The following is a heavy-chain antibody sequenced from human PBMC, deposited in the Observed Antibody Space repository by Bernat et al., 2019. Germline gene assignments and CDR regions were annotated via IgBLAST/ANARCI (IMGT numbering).Heavy chain of an antibody. J-gene: IGHJ4*02. CDR1: GFTFSSYG. CDR2: ISYDGSNK. Sequence: QVQLVESGGGVVQPGRSLRLSCAASGFTFSSYGMHWVRQAPGKGLEWVAVISYDGSNKYYADSVKGRFTISRDNSKNTLYLQMNSLRAEDTAVYYCAKGKIVVVAAIFDYWGQGTLVTVSS. V-gene: IGHV3-30*18. CDR3: AKGKIVVVAAIFDY. D-gene: IGHD2-15*01.